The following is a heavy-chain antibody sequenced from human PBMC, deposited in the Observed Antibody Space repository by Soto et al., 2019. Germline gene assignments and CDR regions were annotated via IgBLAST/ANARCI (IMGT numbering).Heavy chain of an antibody. CDR3: VRGDRGGFDL. D-gene: IGHD2-21*02. CDR2: IYSDSDYI. CDR1: GFTFSRFS. J-gene: IGHJ3*01. Sequence: PGGSLRLSCAASGFTFSRFSMNWLRQAPGKGLEWVSTIYSDSDYIYYADSVKGRFTISRDNGKNSLYLQMNSLRAEDTAVYYCVRGDRGGFDLWGQGTAVTVSS. V-gene: IGHV3-21*01.